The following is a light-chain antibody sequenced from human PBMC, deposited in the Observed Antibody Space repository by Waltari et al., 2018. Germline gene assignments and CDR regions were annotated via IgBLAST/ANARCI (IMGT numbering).Light chain of an antibody. CDR3: QHHTEWLWK. CDR2: GAS. CDR1: QNVTTN. Sequence: REVTQSPATLSLSPGERATLSSRASQNVTTNLAWFQQKPDQTPRLLIYGASTMATDIAARFSGSGSVTDFTLTLNGRQSEDFAVYYCQHHTEWLWKFGQGTKVEI. J-gene: IGKJ1*01. V-gene: IGKV3-15*01.